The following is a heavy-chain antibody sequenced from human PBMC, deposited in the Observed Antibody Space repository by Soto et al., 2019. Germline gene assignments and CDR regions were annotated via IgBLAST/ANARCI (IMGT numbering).Heavy chain of an antibody. D-gene: IGHD2-15*01. V-gene: IGHV3-23*01. CDR3: AKGRSCSGGSCYSGEYYYGMDV. CDR2: ISGTGGNT. Sequence: GSLRLSCAASGFTFSNYAMSWVRQAPGNGLEWVSSISGTGGNTHYADSVKGRFTISRDNSKNTLYLQMNSLRAEDTAVYYCAKGRSCSGGSCYSGEYYYGMDVWGQGTTVTVSS. CDR1: GFTFSNYA. J-gene: IGHJ6*02.